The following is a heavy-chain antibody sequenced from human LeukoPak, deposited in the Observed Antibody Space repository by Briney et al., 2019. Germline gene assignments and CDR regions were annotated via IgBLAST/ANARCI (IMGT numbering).Heavy chain of an antibody. D-gene: IGHD3-22*01. CDR3: AKDHRYYYDSSGVGYFDY. Sequence: GGSLRLSCAASGFTFSSYAMSWVRQAPGKGLEWVSAISGSGGSTYYADSVKGRFTISRDNSKNTLYLQMNSLRAEDTAVYYCAKDHRYYYDSSGVGYFDYWGQGTLVTVSS. CDR1: GFTFSSYA. V-gene: IGHV3-23*01. J-gene: IGHJ4*02. CDR2: ISGSGGST.